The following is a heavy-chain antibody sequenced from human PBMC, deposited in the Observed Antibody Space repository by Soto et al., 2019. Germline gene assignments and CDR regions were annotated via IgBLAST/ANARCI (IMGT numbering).Heavy chain of an antibody. CDR2: IKSKIDGGTT. D-gene: IGHD3-10*01. CDR3: TTASRGSGSSIYYYGMDV. J-gene: IGHJ6*02. CDR1: GFTFNNAW. Sequence: EVQLVESGGGLVKPGGSLRLSCAASGFTFNNAWMNWVRQAPGKGLEWVGRIKSKIDGGTTDYAAPVKGRFTISRDDSKNTLYLQMNSLKTEDTAVYYCTTASRGSGSSIYYYGMDVWGQGTTVTVSS. V-gene: IGHV3-15*07.